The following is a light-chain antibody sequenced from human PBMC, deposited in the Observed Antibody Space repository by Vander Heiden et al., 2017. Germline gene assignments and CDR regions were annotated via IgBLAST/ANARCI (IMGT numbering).Light chain of an antibody. CDR3: SSYSSSSTPVV. V-gene: IGLV2-14*03. Sequence: QSALTQPASVSGSPGQSVTISCTGTSSDVGAYNYVSWYQQHPGKAPKLMIYAVSKRPSGVSDRFSGSKSVNTASLTISGLQAEDEADYYCSSYSSSSTPVVFGGGTKVTVL. CDR1: SSDVGAYNY. J-gene: IGLJ2*01. CDR2: AVS.